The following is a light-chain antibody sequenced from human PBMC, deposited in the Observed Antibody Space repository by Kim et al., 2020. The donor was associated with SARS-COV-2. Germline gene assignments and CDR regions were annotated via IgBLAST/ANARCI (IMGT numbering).Light chain of an antibody. V-gene: IGLV2-14*03. CDR3: SSYSRSSTVVL. CDR1: SSDVGAYNY. CDR2: DVS. Sequence: QSALTQPASVSGSPGQSITISCTGNSSDVGAYNYVSWYQQHPGKAPKLMIFDVSSRPSGVSNRFSGSKSGNTASLTISGLQTEDEGDYYCSSYSRSSTVVLFGGGTRLTVL. J-gene: IGLJ2*01.